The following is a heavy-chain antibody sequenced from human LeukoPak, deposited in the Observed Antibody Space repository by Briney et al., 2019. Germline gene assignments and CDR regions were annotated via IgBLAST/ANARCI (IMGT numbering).Heavy chain of an antibody. Sequence: SETLSLTCAVYGGSFSGYYWSWLRQPPGKGLEWFGEINHSGSTNDKPSLKSRVTISVDTSKNQSSLKLSSVTAADTAVYYCARGPPRITIFGVVGAFDIWGQGTMVTVSS. V-gene: IGHV4-34*01. CDR1: GGSFSGYY. CDR2: INHSGST. CDR3: ARGPPRITIFGVVGAFDI. D-gene: IGHD3-3*01. J-gene: IGHJ3*02.